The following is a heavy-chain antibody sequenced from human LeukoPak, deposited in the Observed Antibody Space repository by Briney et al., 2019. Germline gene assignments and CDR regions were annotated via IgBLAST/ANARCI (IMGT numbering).Heavy chain of an antibody. J-gene: IGHJ4*02. Sequence: SVKVSCKASGFTFTNSAMQWVRQARGQRLEWIGWTVVASGNTKYAQKFQKRVTITRDMSTSTAYMELSSLSPEDTAVYYCAAAPIEMQQRGFDYWGQGTLVTVSS. D-gene: IGHD5-24*01. V-gene: IGHV1-58*02. CDR1: GFTFTNSA. CDR2: TVVASGNT. CDR3: AAAPIEMQQRGFDY.